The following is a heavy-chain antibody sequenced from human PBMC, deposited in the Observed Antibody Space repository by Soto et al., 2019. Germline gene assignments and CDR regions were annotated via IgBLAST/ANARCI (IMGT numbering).Heavy chain of an antibody. Sequence: GDSLKISCKGSGYSFISYWIGWVRQMPGKGLEWMGIIYPGDSDTRYSPSFQGQVTISADKSISTAYLQWSSLKASDTAMYYCARHLAVAGMHYYYGMDVRGQGTTVTVSS. CDR3: ARHLAVAGMHYYYGMDV. V-gene: IGHV5-51*01. CDR1: GYSFISYW. CDR2: IYPGDSDT. J-gene: IGHJ6*02. D-gene: IGHD6-19*01.